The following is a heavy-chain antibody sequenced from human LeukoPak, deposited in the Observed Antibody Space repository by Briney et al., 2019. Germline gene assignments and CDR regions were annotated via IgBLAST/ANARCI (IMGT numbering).Heavy chain of an antibody. CDR2: IYSGGST. CDR1: EFSVGSNY. D-gene: IGHD3-22*01. Sequence: PGGSLRLSCAASEFSVGSNYMTWVRRAPGKGLEWVSLIYSGGSTYYADSVKGRFTISRDNSKNTLYLQMNSLRAEDTAVYYCARPLLYDSSGYSDLPWGQGTLVTVSS. J-gene: IGHJ5*02. V-gene: IGHV3-66*04. CDR3: ARPLLYDSSGYSDLP.